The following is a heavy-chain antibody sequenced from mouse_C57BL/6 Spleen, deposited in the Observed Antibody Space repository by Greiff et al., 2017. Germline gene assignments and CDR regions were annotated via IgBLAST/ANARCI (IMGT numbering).Heavy chain of an antibody. D-gene: IGHD1-1*01. V-gene: IGHV5-4*01. CDR1: GFTFSSYA. Sequence: EVMLVESGGGLVKPGGSLKLSCAASGFTFSSYAMSWVRQTPEKRLEWVATISDGGSYTYYPDNVKGRFTISRDNAKNKLNLQMSHLKSEDTAMYYCARDGEIYYYGSSYYYYAMDYWGQGTSVTVSS. CDR3: ARDGEIYYYGSSYYYYAMDY. J-gene: IGHJ4*01. CDR2: ISDGGSYT.